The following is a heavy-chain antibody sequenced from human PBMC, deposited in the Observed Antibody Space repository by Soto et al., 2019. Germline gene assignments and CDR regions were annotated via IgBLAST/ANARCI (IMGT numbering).Heavy chain of an antibody. CDR2: ISSSSSYI. Sequence: EVQLVESGGGLVKPGGSLRLSCAASGLTFSSYSMNWVRQAPGKGLEWVSSISSSSSYIYYADSVKGRFTISRDNAKNSLYLQMNSLRAEDTAVYYCARVMQVGLSDYWGQGTLVTVSS. CDR1: GLTFSSYS. CDR3: ARVMQVGLSDY. J-gene: IGHJ4*02. D-gene: IGHD1-26*01. V-gene: IGHV3-21*01.